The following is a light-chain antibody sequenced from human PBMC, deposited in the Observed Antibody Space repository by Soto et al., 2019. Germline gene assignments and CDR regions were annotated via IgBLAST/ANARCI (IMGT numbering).Light chain of an antibody. CDR3: QTWGTGNVV. J-gene: IGLJ2*01. V-gene: IGLV4-69*01. CDR2: LNSDGSH. Sequence: QLVLTQSPSASASLGASVKLTCTLSSGHSSYAIAWHQQQPEKGPRYLMKLNSDGSHTKGDGIPDRFSGSSSWAERYLSISRLQSEDEADYYCQTWGTGNVVFGGGTKVTFL. CDR1: SGHSSYA.